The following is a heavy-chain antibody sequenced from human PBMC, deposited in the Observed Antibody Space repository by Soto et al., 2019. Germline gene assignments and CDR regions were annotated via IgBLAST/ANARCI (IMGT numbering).Heavy chain of an antibody. CDR3: ARERTRGFDL. CDR2: MNPNSGNT. CDR1: GYTFTSYD. Sequence: QVQLVQSGAEVKKPGASVKVSCKASGYTFTSYDINWVRQATGQGLEWMGWMNPNSGNTAYAQKFLGRVTMPRNSSISTAYMELSSLRSEDTGADYCARERTRGFDLWGQGTLVTVSS. V-gene: IGHV1-8*01. J-gene: IGHJ5*02.